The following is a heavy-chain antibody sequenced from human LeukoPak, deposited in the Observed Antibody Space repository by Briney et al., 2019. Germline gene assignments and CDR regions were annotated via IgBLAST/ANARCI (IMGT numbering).Heavy chain of an antibody. Sequence: SETLSLTCTVSGGSISSSSYYWGWIRQPPGKGLEWIGSIYYSGSTYYNPSLKSRVTISVDTSKNQFSLKLSSVTAADTAVYYCARGYSSSWYFNWFDPWGQGTLVTVSS. V-gene: IGHV4-39*01. CDR3: ARGYSSSWYFNWFDP. J-gene: IGHJ5*02. CDR2: IYYSGST. D-gene: IGHD6-13*01. CDR1: GGSISSSSYY.